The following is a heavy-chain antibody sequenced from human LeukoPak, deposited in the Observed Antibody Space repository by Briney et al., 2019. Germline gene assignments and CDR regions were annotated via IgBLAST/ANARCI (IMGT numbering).Heavy chain of an antibody. Sequence: PGGSLRLSCAASGFTFSSYAMSWVRQAPGKGLEWVSVIYSGGSTYYAGSVKGRFTISRDNSKNTLYLQMNSLRAEDTAVYYCARDDLFSFSGYKDANYWGQGTLVTVSS. J-gene: IGHJ4*02. CDR2: IYSGGST. V-gene: IGHV3-66*01. D-gene: IGHD3-22*01. CDR1: GFTFSSYA. CDR3: ARDDLFSFSGYKDANY.